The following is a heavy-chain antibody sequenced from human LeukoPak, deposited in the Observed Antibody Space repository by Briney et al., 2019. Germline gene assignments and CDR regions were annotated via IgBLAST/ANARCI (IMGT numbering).Heavy chain of an antibody. CDR3: AKVNSGYYYGQDLYYFDY. D-gene: IGHD3-22*01. Sequence: GSLRLSCAASGFTFSSYGMHWVRQAPGKGLEWVAFIRYDGSNKYYADSVKGRFTISRDNSKNTLYLQMNSLRAEDTAVYYCAKVNSGYYYGQDLYYFDYWGQGTLVTVSS. V-gene: IGHV3-30*02. CDR2: IRYDGSNK. J-gene: IGHJ4*02. CDR1: GFTFSSYG.